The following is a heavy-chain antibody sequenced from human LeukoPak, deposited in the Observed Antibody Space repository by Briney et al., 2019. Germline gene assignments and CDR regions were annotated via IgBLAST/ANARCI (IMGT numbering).Heavy chain of an antibody. V-gene: IGHV3-23*01. D-gene: IGHD6-13*01. Sequence: GGSLRLSCAASGFTFSSYAMTWVRQAPGKGLEWVSIISGTGSTTYHADSVKGRFTISRDNSKNTLFLQMNTLRAEDTAVYYCSKGRVAAAGTWHYFDYWGQGTLVTVSS. CDR1: GFTFSSYA. J-gene: IGHJ4*02. CDR2: ISGTGSTT. CDR3: SKGRVAAAGTWHYFDY.